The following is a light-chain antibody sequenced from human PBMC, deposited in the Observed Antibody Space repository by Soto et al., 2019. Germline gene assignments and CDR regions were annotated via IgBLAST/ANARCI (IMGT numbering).Light chain of an antibody. CDR3: QHANSFPLT. J-gene: IGKJ4*01. CDR2: AAS. V-gene: IGKV1-39*01. Sequence: DIQMTQSPSSLAASVGDRVTITCRASQGISTYLNWCQQKPGKARKLLIYAASSLQSGVPSRFSGSGSETDFTLTISGLQPEHFATYSCQHANSFPLTLGGGTKVDTK. CDR1: QGISTY.